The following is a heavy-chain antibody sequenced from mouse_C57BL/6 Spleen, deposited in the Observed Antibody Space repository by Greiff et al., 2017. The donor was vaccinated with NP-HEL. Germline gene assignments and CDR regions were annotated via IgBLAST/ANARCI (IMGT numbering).Heavy chain of an antibody. Sequence: QVQLQQSGAELVKPGASVKLSCKASGYTFTSYWMHWVKQRPGQGLEWIGMIHPNSGSTNYNEKFKSKATLTVDKSSSTAYMQLSSLTSEDSAVYYCARGEGNYYFDYWGQGTTLTVSS. D-gene: IGHD2-1*01. CDR1: GYTFTSYW. CDR3: ARGEGNYYFDY. CDR2: IHPNSGST. J-gene: IGHJ2*01. V-gene: IGHV1-64*01.